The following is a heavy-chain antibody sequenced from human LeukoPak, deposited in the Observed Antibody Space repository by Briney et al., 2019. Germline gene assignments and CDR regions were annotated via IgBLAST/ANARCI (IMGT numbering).Heavy chain of an antibody. CDR3: AKDRSGWYYFDY. Sequence: GGSLRLSCAASGFTFSTYAMSWVRQAPGKGLEWVSFISGRGGTTYYADSVKGRFTISRDNSKNTLHLQMNSLRAEDTAVYYCAKDRSGWYYFDYWGQGTLVTVSS. J-gene: IGHJ4*02. CDR1: GFTFSTYA. CDR2: ISGRGGTT. D-gene: IGHD6-19*01. V-gene: IGHV3-23*01.